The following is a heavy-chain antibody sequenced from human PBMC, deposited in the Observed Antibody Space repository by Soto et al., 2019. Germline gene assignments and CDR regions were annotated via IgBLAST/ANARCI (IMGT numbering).Heavy chain of an antibody. D-gene: IGHD3-10*01. CDR2: ISGSDGKT. V-gene: IGHV3-23*01. CDR1: GFSFGSYA. Sequence: PGGSLRLSCAASGFSFGSYALSWVRQAPGKGLEWVSTISGSDGKTFYADSVKGRFSISRDTSQSTLYLQMNSLRAEDTAVYYCAKGYYYGSGTLWGQGTLVTVSS. CDR3: AKGYYYGSGTL. J-gene: IGHJ4*02.